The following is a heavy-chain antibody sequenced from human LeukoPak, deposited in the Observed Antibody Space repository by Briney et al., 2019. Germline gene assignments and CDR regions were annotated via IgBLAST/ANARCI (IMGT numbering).Heavy chain of an antibody. CDR3: ARVLSGTTALGY. Sequence: ASVKVSCKASGYTFTSYGISWVRQAPGQGLEWMGWISVYNVNTNYAQKFQGRVTMTTDTSTSTAYMELRSLRSDDTAVYYCARVLSGTTALGYWGQGTLVTVSS. D-gene: IGHD1-20*01. J-gene: IGHJ4*02. V-gene: IGHV1-18*01. CDR1: GYTFTSYG. CDR2: ISVYNVNT.